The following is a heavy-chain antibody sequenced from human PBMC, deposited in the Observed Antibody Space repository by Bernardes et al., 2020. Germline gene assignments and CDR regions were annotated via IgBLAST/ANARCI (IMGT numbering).Heavy chain of an antibody. CDR1: GYTLTSYG. J-gene: IGHJ4*02. Sequence: ASVKVSCKASGYTLTSYGISWVRQAPGQGLEWMGWISAYNGNTNYAQKLQGRVTMTTDTSTSTAYMELRSLRSDDTAVYYCARRGFRELLSYFDYWGQGTLVTVSS. CDR3: ARRGFRELLSYFDY. CDR2: ISAYNGNT. D-gene: IGHD3-10*01. V-gene: IGHV1-18*01.